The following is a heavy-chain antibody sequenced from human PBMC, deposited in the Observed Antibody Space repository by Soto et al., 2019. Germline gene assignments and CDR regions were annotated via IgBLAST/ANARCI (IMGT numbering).Heavy chain of an antibody. CDR2: INHSGST. Sequence: PSETLSLTCAVYGGSFSGYYWSWIRQPPGKGLEWIGEINHSGSTNYNPSLKSRVTISVDTSKNQFSLKLSSVTAADTAVYYCARCCDHYYYGMDVWGQGTTVTVSS. D-gene: IGHD2-21*01. CDR1: GGSFSGYY. J-gene: IGHJ6*02. CDR3: ARCCDHYYYGMDV. V-gene: IGHV4-34*01.